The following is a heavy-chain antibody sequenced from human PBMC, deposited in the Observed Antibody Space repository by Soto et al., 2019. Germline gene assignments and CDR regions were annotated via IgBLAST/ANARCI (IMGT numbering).Heavy chain of an antibody. D-gene: IGHD6-19*01. Sequence: SETLSLTCAVYGGSFSGYYWSWIRQPPGKGLEWIGEINHSGSTNYNPSLKSRVTISVDTSKNQFSLKLSSVTAADTAVYYCARGRAGRQWLVLWGQGTLVTVSS. CDR2: INHSGST. V-gene: IGHV4-34*01. J-gene: IGHJ4*02. CDR3: ARGRAGRQWLVL. CDR1: GGSFSGYY.